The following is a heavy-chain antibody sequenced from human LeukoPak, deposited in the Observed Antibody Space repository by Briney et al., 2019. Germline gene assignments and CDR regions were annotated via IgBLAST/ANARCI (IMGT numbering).Heavy chain of an antibody. D-gene: IGHD6-19*01. Sequence: GGSLRLSCAASGFTFSSYGMHWVRQAPGKGLEWVAVISYDGSNKYYADSVKGRFTISRDNSKNTLYLQMNSLRAEDTAVYYCAKDFRSSGWYSRNYYYYMDVWGKGTTVTVSS. V-gene: IGHV3-30*18. CDR1: GFTFSSYG. CDR2: ISYDGSNK. CDR3: AKDFRSSGWYSRNYYYYMDV. J-gene: IGHJ6*03.